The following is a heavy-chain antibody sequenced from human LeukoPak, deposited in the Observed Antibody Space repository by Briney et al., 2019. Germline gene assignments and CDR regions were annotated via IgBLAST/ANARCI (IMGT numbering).Heavy chain of an antibody. CDR2: INHSGST. CDR3: ARDRGSGWYGRKNWFDP. J-gene: IGHJ5*02. Sequence: ETLSLTCAVYGGSFSGYYWSWIRQPPGKGLEWIGEINHSGSTNYNPSLKSRVTISVDTSKNQFSLKLSSVTAADTAVYYCARDRGSGWYGRKNWFDPWGQGTLVTVSS. V-gene: IGHV4-34*01. D-gene: IGHD6-19*01. CDR1: GGSFSGYY.